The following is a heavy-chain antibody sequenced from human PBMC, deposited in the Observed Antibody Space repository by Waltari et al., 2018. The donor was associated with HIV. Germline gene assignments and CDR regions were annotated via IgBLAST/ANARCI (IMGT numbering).Heavy chain of an antibody. CDR1: GFTFSNYW. CDR3: ARRHSSEGILDY. Sequence: EVQLVESGGGLVQPGGSLGLSCVASGFTFSNYWMHWVRQGPGKGLVWVSRMNGDESRILYADSVKGRFTISRDNARNTLYLQMNSLRAEDTAVYDCARRHSSEGILDYWGQGSLVTVSS. CDR2: MNGDESRI. D-gene: IGHD6-19*01. V-gene: IGHV3-74*01. J-gene: IGHJ4*02.